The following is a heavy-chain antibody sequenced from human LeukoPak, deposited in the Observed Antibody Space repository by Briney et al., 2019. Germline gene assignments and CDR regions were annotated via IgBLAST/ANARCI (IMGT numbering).Heavy chain of an antibody. D-gene: IGHD3-10*01. Sequence: SETLSLTCTVSGGSISSYYWSWIRQPAGKGLEWIGRIYTSGSTNYNPSLKSRVTMSVDTSKNQFSLKLSSVTAADTAVYYCARLASYYYGSGSYSSYYMDVWGKGTTVTISS. V-gene: IGHV4-4*07. J-gene: IGHJ6*03. CDR1: GGSISSYY. CDR2: IYTSGST. CDR3: ARLASYYYGSGSYSSYYMDV.